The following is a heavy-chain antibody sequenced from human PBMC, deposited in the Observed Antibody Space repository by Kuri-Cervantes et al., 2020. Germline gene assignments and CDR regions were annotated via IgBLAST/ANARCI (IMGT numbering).Heavy chain of an antibody. J-gene: IGHJ4*02. Sequence: SVKVSCKASGGTFSSYAISWVRQAPGQGLEWMGGIIPIFGTANYAQKFQGRVTITADESTNTAYMELSSLRSEDTAVFYCAREGYDFWSGSARTFFFDSWGQGTLVTVSS. V-gene: IGHV1-69*13. CDR3: AREGYDFWSGSARTFFFDS. D-gene: IGHD3-3*01. CDR1: GGTFSSYA. CDR2: IIPIFGTA.